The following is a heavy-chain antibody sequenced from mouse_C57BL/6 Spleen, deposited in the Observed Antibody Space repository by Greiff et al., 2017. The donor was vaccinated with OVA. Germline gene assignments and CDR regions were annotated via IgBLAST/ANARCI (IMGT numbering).Heavy chain of an antibody. V-gene: IGHV1-64*01. Sequence: QVQLQQPGAELVKPGASVKMSCKASGYTFTSYWMHWVKQRPGQGLEWIGMIHPNSGSTNYNEKFKSKATLTVDKSSSTAYMQLSSLTSEDSAVYYCASYDTSFYVADWGQGTLVTVSS. CDR2: IHPNSGST. J-gene: IGHJ3*01. CDR1: GYTFTSYW. D-gene: IGHD2-10*01. CDR3: ASYDTSFYVAD.